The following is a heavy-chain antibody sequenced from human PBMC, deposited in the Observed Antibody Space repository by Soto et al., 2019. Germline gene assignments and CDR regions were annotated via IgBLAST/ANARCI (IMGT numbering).Heavy chain of an antibody. V-gene: IGHV4-30-4*01. D-gene: IGHD6-13*01. Sequence: SETLSLTCTVSGGSISSGDYYWSWIRQPPGKGLEWIGYIYYSGSTYYNPSLKSRVTISVDTSKNQFSLKLSSVTAADTAVYYCAGVAAAGSYYYYYGMDVWGQGTTVTVSS. J-gene: IGHJ6*02. CDR2: IYYSGST. CDR3: AGVAAAGSYYYYYGMDV. CDR1: GGSISSGDYY.